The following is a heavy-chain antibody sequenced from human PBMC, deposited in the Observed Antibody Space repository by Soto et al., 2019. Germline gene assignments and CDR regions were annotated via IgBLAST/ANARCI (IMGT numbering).Heavy chain of an antibody. Sequence: GGSLRLSCAASGFTFSNAWMNWVRQAPGKGLEWVGRIKSKTDGGTTDYAAPVKGRFTISRDDSKNTLYLQMNSLKTEDTAVYYCTTEDIVVVPAASQYYYYYYGMDVWGQGTTVTVSS. CDR2: IKSKTDGGTT. V-gene: IGHV3-15*07. J-gene: IGHJ6*02. CDR1: GFTFSNAW. CDR3: TTEDIVVVPAASQYYYYYYGMDV. D-gene: IGHD2-2*01.